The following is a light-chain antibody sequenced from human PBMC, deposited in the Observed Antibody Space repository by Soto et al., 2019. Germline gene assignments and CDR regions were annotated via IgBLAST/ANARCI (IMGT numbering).Light chain of an antibody. Sequence: AIRLTQSPSSFSASTGARVTITCRASQGISSYVAWYQQKPGKAPQLLIYAASTLQSGVPSRFSGSGSGPDFTLTTSCLQSEDFAAYYCQQYYSYPLTFGGGTKVESK. V-gene: IGKV1-8*01. CDR1: QGISSY. CDR2: AAS. CDR3: QQYYSYPLT. J-gene: IGKJ4*01.